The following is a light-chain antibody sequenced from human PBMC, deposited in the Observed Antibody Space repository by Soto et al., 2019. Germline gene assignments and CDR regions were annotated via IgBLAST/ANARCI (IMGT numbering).Light chain of an antibody. CDR3: QQYGNSGVT. CDR1: QSVSSY. CDR2: AAS. Sequence: IVLTQSPGTLSLSPGERATLYCRASQSVSSYLAWYQQKPGQAPRLLIYAASTRATGIPDRFSGSGSGTDFTLTISRLEPEDFAVYYCQQYGNSGVTFGPGTKVDIK. J-gene: IGKJ3*01. V-gene: IGKV3-20*01.